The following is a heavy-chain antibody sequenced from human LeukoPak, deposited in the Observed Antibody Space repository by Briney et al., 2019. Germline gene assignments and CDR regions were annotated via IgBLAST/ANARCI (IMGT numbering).Heavy chain of an antibody. Sequence: ASVKVSCKASGGTFSSYAISWVRQAPGQGLEWMGGIIPIFGTANYEQKFQGRVTITTDESTSTAYMELSSLRSEDTAVYYCARSNFRTTVVTPDYYYYMDVWGKGTTVTVSS. CDR1: GGTFSSYA. CDR3: ARSNFRTTVVTPDYYYYMDV. D-gene: IGHD4-23*01. J-gene: IGHJ6*03. CDR2: IIPIFGTA. V-gene: IGHV1-69*05.